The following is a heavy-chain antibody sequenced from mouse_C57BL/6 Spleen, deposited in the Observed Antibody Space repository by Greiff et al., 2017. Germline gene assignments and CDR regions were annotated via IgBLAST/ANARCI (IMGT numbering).Heavy chain of an antibody. CDR1: GFTFSSYA. V-gene: IGHV5-4*01. Sequence: DVKVEESGGGLVKPGGSLKLSCAASGFTFSSYAMSWVRQTPEKRLEWVATISDGGSYTYYPDNVKGRFTISRDNAKNNLYLQMSHLKSEDTAMYYCARDQAGAMDYWGQGTSVTVSS. J-gene: IGHJ4*01. CDR2: ISDGGSYT. CDR3: ARDQAGAMDY.